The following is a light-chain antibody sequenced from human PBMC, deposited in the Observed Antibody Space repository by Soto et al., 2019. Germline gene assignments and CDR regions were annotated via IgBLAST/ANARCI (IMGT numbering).Light chain of an antibody. V-gene: IGKV3-15*01. CDR1: QSISNN. Sequence: IVMTQSPATLSVSPGERATLSCRASQSISNNLAWYHQRPGQAPRLLIYGASTRDTGIPARFSGCGSGTEFTLPLSNQQSEDFAVYYCQQYNNWWTFGQGTRVEIK. J-gene: IGKJ1*01. CDR3: QQYNNWWT. CDR2: GAS.